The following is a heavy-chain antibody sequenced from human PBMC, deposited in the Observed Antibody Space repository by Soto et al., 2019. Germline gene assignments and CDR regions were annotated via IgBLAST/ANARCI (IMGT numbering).Heavy chain of an antibody. Sequence: GGSLRLSCAASGFTFSDYYMSWIRQAPGKGLEWVSYISSSSSYTNYADSVKGRFTISRDNAKNSLYLQMNSLRAEDTAVYYCARDLPYYDFWSGYLRYGMDVWGQGTTVTVSS. CDR3: ARDLPYYDFWSGYLRYGMDV. CDR2: ISSSSSYT. V-gene: IGHV3-11*06. J-gene: IGHJ6*02. D-gene: IGHD3-3*01. CDR1: GFTFSDYY.